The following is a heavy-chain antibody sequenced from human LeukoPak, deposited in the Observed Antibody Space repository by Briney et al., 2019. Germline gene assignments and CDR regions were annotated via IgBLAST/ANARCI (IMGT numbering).Heavy chain of an antibody. CDR3: ARTATDTGEFDY. Sequence: GGSLRLSCAASGFTFGSYSMNWVRQAPGKGLECVSSISSSSSSIYYADSVKGRFTISRDDAKNSLYLQMNSLRAEDTAVYYCARTATDTGEFDYWGQGTLVTVSS. CDR1: GFTFGSYS. CDR2: ISSSSSSI. J-gene: IGHJ4*02. V-gene: IGHV3-21*01. D-gene: IGHD6-13*01.